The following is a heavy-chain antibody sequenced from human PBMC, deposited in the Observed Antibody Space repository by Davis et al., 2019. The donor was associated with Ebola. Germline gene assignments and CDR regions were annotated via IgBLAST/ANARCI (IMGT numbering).Heavy chain of an antibody. V-gene: IGHV3-9*01. CDR1: GFTYDDYT. J-gene: IGHJ3*02. Sequence: SLKISCAASGFTYDDYTMHWVRQAPGKGLEWVSGISWNSGSIGYADSVKGRFTISRDNAKNSLYLQMNSLRAEDTALYYCAKDWGYSSGWYKEKDAFDIWGQGTMVTVSS. CDR3: AKDWGYSSGWYKEKDAFDI. D-gene: IGHD6-19*01. CDR2: ISWNSGSI.